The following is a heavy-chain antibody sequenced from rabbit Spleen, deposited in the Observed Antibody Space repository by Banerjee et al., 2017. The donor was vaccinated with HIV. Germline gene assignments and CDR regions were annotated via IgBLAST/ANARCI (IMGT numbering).Heavy chain of an antibody. CDR2: IYGGSSGTT. J-gene: IGHJ6*01. V-gene: IGHV1S40*01. CDR3: ARDTSTSFSSYGMDL. D-gene: IGHD1-1*01. CDR1: GFSFNNNYW. Sequence: QSLEESGGGLVKPEGSLTLTCTASGFSFNNNYWMTWVRQAPGKGLEWIGTIYGGSSGTTYYASWAKGRFTISKTSSTTVTLQMTSLTAADTATYFCARDTSTSFSSYGMDLWGQGTLVTVS.